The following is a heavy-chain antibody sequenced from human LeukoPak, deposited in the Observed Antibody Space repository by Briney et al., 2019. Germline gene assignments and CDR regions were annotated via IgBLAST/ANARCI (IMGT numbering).Heavy chain of an antibody. V-gene: IGHV4-38-2*02. CDR2: VSHSGST. Sequence: SETLSLTCTVSDYSISSGYYWGWIRQPPGKGLEWIGSVSHSGSTYDNPSLKSRLTISVDTSKNQFSLKLSSVTAADTAVYYCARDWGRGDSIGYVEIAFDIWGQGTMVTVSS. CDR3: ARDWGRGDSIGYVEIAFDI. D-gene: IGHD3-22*01. CDR1: DYSISSGYY. J-gene: IGHJ3*02.